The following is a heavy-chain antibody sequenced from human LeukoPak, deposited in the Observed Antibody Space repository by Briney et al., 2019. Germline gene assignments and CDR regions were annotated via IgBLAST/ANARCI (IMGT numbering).Heavy chain of an antibody. J-gene: IGHJ4*02. D-gene: IGHD3-22*01. CDR3: ARDMPVGGGYYHDY. CDR2: IYSGGST. CDR1: GFTVSSNY. V-gene: IGHV3-66*01. Sequence: GGSLRLSCAASGFTVSSNYMSWVRQAPGKGPEWVSVIYSGGSTYYADSVKGRFTISRDNSKNTLYLQMNSLRAEDTAVYYCARDMPVGGGYYHDYWGQGTLVTVSS.